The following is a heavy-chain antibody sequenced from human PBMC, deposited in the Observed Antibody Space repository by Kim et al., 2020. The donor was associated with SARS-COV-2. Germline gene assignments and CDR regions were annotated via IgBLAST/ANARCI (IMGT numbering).Heavy chain of an antibody. CDR1: RFSLRAYA. D-gene: IGHD4-17*01. Sequence: GGSLRLSCAASRFSLRAYAMDWVRQAPGKGLEWISEIGSGGGDTFYRDSVKGRFTISRDNSMDKLFLQMNSLRPEDSAVSYCATRGGYGDRWGAFDIWG. CDR2: IGSGGGDT. CDR3: ATRGGYGDRWGAFDI. J-gene: IGHJ3*02. V-gene: IGHV3-23*01.